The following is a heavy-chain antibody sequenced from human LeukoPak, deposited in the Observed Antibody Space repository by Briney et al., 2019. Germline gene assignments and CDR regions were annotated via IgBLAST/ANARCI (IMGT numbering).Heavy chain of an antibody. CDR3: ATERYSGSYLDY. V-gene: IGHV1-24*01. CDR1: GYTFTSYY. CDR2: LDPEDGET. D-gene: IGHD1-26*01. J-gene: IGHJ4*02. Sequence: ASVKVSCKASGYTFTSYYMHWVRQAPGKGLEWMGGLDPEDGETIYAQKFQGRVTMTEDTSTDTAYMELSSLRSEDTAVYYCATERYSGSYLDYWGQGTLVTVSS.